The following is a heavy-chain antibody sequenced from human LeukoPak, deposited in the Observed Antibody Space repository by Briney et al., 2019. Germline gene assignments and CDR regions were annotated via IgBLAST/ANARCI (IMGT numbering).Heavy chain of an antibody. J-gene: IGHJ4*02. V-gene: IGHV4-34*01. Sequence: PSETLSLTCAVYGGSFSGYYWIWIRQPPGKGLEWIGEINHSGSTNYNPSLKSRVTISVDTSKNQFSLKLNSVTAADTAVYYCARKMYGSGSSFRYWGQGTLVTVSS. D-gene: IGHD3-10*01. CDR3: ARKMYGSGSSFRY. CDR1: GGSFSGYY. CDR2: INHSGST.